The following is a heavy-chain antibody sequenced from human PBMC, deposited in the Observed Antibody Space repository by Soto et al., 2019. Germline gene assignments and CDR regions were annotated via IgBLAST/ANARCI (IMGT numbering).Heavy chain of an antibody. V-gene: IGHV4-61*05. D-gene: IGHD3-22*01. Sequence: SETLSLTCTVSGGSISSSSYYWGWIRQPPGKGLEWIGYIYYSGSTNYNPSLKSRVTISVDTSKNQFSLKLSSVTAADTAVYYCARAEYYYDSSGYQYYFDYWGQGTLVTVSS. CDR1: GGSISSSSYY. CDR2: IYYSGST. CDR3: ARAEYYYDSSGYQYYFDY. J-gene: IGHJ4*02.